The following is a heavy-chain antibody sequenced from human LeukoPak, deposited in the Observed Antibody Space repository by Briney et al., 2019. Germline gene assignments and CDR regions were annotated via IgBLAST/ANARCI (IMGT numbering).Heavy chain of an antibody. CDR1: GGSISSYY. CDR3: ARHGAHYYDSSLTY. V-gene: IGHV4-59*08. D-gene: IGHD3-22*01. CDR2: IYYSGST. J-gene: IGHJ4*02. Sequence: TPSETLSLTRTVSGGSISSYYWSWIRQPPGKGLEWIGYIYYSGSTNYNPSLKSRVTISVDTSKNQFSLKLSSVTAADTAVYYCARHGAHYYDSSLTYWGQGTLVTVSS.